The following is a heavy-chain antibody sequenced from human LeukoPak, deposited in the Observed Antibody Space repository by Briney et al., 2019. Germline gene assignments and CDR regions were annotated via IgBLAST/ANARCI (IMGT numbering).Heavy chain of an antibody. CDR2: ISGSGGST. V-gene: IGHV3-23*01. CDR1: GFTFSSYG. CDR3: AKVRVVPAAVPSQSRYFDY. J-gene: IGHJ4*02. D-gene: IGHD2-2*01. Sequence: GGSLRLSCAASGFTFSSYGMSWVRHAPGKGLEWVSAISGSGGSTYYADSVKGRFTISRDNSKNTLYLQMNSLRAEDTAVYYCAKVRVVPAAVPSQSRYFDYWGQGTLVTVSS.